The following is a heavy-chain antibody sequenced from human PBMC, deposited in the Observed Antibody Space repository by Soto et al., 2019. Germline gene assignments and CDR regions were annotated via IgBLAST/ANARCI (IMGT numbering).Heavy chain of an antibody. J-gene: IGHJ4*02. Sequence: QVQLVESGGGLVKPGGSLRLSCAASGFTFSDYYMSWIRQAPGKGLEWVSYISSSSSYTNYADSVKGRFTISRDNAKNSLYLQMNSLRAEDTAVYYCARDRYEYSSSSVSDYWGQGTLDTVSS. D-gene: IGHD6-6*01. CDR3: ARDRYEYSSSSVSDY. V-gene: IGHV3-11*06. CDR2: ISSSSSYT. CDR1: GFTFSDYY.